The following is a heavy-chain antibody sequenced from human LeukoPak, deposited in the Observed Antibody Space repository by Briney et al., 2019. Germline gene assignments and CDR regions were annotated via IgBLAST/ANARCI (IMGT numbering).Heavy chain of an antibody. D-gene: IGHD3-10*01. V-gene: IGHV3-23*01. CDR2: ISGSGGST. Sequence: GRSLRLSCAASGFTFSSYAMSWVRQAPGKGLEWVSTISGSGGSTYYADSVKGRFTTSRDNSKNTLYLQMNSLRAEDTAVYYCAKEIKGFGSSFDYWGQGILVTVSS. CDR3: AKEIKGFGSSFDY. J-gene: IGHJ4*02. CDR1: GFTFSSYA.